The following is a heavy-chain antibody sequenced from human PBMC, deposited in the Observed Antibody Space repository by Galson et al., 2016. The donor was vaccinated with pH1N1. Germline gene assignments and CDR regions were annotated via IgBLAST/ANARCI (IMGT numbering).Heavy chain of an antibody. CDR1: GYSFTRYY. CDR3: ARDPSYCGGDCYLGGAFDI. J-gene: IGHJ3*02. Sequence: SVKVSCKASGYSFTRYYVHWVRQAPGQGLEWMGIIIPTDGSTRYAQKLQGRVAMTRDTSTSTVYMELSSLRSEDRAVYYCARDPSYCGGDCYLGGAFDIWGQGTMVTVSS. CDR2: IIPTDGST. V-gene: IGHV1-46*04. D-gene: IGHD2-21*02.